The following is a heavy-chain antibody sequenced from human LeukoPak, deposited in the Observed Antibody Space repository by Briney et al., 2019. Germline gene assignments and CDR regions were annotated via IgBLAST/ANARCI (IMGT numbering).Heavy chain of an antibody. Sequence: PSETLSLTCTVSGDSISSSGHWWGWIRQPPGEGLEWIGSISYSGSPSYNPSLKSRVTISVDTSKNQLSLRLSSVTAADTAVYYCARPSSSRSYYYWGQGTLVTVS. CDR3: ARPSSSRSYYY. V-gene: IGHV4-39*01. CDR1: GDSISSSGHW. D-gene: IGHD1-26*01. CDR2: ISYSGSP. J-gene: IGHJ4*02.